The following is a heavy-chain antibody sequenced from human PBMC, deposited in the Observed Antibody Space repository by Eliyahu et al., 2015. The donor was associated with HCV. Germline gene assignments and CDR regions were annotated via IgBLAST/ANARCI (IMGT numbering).Heavy chain of an antibody. D-gene: IGHD3-22*01. CDR2: IKQDGSEK. V-gene: IGHV3-7*01. CDR1: GFXFSXYW. CDR3: ARDHSTGSGHYYYDSSGYVKSYYSYGLDV. Sequence: EVQLVESGGGLVQPGGSLRLSCAASGFXFSXYWMSWVXXAPGKGLEWXANIKQDGSEKYYVDSVKGRFTISRDNAKNSLFLQMNSLRAEDMAVYYCARDHSTGSGHYYYDSSGYVKSYYSYGLDVWGQGTTVTVSS. J-gene: IGHJ6*02.